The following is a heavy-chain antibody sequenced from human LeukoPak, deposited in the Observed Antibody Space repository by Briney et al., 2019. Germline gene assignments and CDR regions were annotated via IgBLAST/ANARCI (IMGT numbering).Heavy chain of an antibody. V-gene: IGHV3-30-3*01. Sequence: GGSLRLSCAASGFTFSSYAMHWVRQAPGKGLEWVAVISYDGSNKYYADSVKGRFTISRDNSKNTLYLQMNSLRAEDTAVYYCARDYCSGGSCYSGRLSFDYWAREPWSPSPQ. D-gene: IGHD2-15*01. J-gene: IGHJ4*02. CDR3: ARDYCSGGSCYSGRLSFDY. CDR2: ISYDGSNK. CDR1: GFTFSSYA.